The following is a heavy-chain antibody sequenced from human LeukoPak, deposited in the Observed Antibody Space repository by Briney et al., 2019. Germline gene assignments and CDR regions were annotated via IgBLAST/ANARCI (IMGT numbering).Heavy chain of an antibody. D-gene: IGHD6-19*01. CDR3: ARTSIAVAATYGLDY. V-gene: IGHV3-53*01. CDR2: IYSGGGT. J-gene: IGHJ4*02. CDR1: GFTVSTNY. Sequence: PGGSLRLSCAASGFTVSTNYMTWVRQAPGKGLDWVSVIYSGGGTYYADSVKGRFTISRDNSKNTLYLQMNSLRAEDTAVYYCARTSIAVAATYGLDYWGQGILVTVSS.